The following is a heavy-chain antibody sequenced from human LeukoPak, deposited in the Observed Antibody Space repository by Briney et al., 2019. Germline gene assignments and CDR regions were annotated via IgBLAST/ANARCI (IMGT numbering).Heavy chain of an antibody. D-gene: IGHD2-2*01. CDR2: INHSGST. J-gene: IGHJ4*02. Sequence: SETLSLTCAVYGGSFSGYYWSWIRQPPGKGLEWIGVINHSGSTNYNPSLKSRVTISVDTSKNQFSLKLSSVTAADTAVYYCAIIPLTADIVVVPAGDYWGQGTLVTVSS. CDR1: GGSFSGYY. CDR3: AIIPLTADIVVVPAGDY. V-gene: IGHV4-34*01.